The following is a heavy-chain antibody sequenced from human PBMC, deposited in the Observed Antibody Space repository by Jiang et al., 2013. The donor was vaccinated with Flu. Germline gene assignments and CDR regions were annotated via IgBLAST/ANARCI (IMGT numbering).Heavy chain of an antibody. V-gene: IGHV1-2*02. J-gene: IGHJ6*02. CDR2: INPNSGGT. CDR1: GYTFTGYY. Sequence: SGAEVKKPGASVKVSCKASGYTFTGYYMHWVRQAPGQGLEWMGWINPNSGGTNYAQKFQGRVTMTRDTSISTAYMELSRLRSDDTAVYYCARAPRTVPAAMEGIAARSKNDYYYGMDVWGQGTTVTVSS. D-gene: IGHD2-2*01. CDR3: ARAPRTVPAAMEGIAARSKNDYYYGMDV.